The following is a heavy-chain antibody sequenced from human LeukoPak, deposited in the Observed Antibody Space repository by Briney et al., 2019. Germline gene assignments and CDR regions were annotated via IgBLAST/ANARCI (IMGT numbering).Heavy chain of an antibody. V-gene: IGHV3-23*01. CDR3: ARVAIFGVAPRGGYMDV. J-gene: IGHJ6*03. CDR2: ISGSGGST. Sequence: GGSLRLSCVASGFTFSSYAMSWVRQAPGKGLEWVSAISGSGGSTYYADSVKGRFTISRDNSKNTLYLQMNSLRAEDTAVYYCARVAIFGVAPRGGYMDVWGKGTTVTVSS. CDR1: GFTFSSYA. D-gene: IGHD3-3*01.